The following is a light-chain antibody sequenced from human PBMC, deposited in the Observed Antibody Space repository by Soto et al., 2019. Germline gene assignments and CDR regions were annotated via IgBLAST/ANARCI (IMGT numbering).Light chain of an antibody. Sequence: QSVLTQPPSASGSPGQSVTISCTGSKSDIGIYDFVSWYQHHPGKAPRLIIYEVVQRPSGVPDRFSGSKSGNTASLTVSGLQAADEADYYCCSYAGRYTYVFGTGTKVTVL. J-gene: IGLJ1*01. CDR2: EVV. V-gene: IGLV2-8*01. CDR3: CSYAGRYTYV. CDR1: KSDIGIYDF.